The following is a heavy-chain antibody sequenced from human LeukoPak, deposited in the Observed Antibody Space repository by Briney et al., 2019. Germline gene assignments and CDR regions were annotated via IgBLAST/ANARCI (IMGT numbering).Heavy chain of an antibody. CDR3: AKDLSSRWYGDAFDI. Sequence: GGSLRLSCAASGFTFSTYAMSWVRQAPGKGLEWVSEISGSGSSTYYADSVKGRFTISRDKSKNTLYLQMNSLRAEDTAVYYCAKDLSSRWYGDAFDIRGQGTMVTVSS. V-gene: IGHV3-23*01. CDR1: GFTFSTYA. CDR2: ISGSGSST. J-gene: IGHJ3*02. D-gene: IGHD6-13*01.